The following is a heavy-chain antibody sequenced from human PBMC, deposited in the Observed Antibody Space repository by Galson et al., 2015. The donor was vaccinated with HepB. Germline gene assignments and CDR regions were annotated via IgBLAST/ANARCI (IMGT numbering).Heavy chain of an antibody. J-gene: IGHJ4*02. D-gene: IGHD6-6*01. CDR3: ARGRYSTSPPDY. CDR2: ISAYNGNT. V-gene: IGHV1-18*01. Sequence: SVKVSCKASGYTFTSHGISWVRQAPGQGLEWMGWISAYNGNTNYAQKLQGRVTMNTDTSTSTAYMELRSLRSDDTAVYYCARGRYSTSPPDYWGPGTLVTVSS. CDR1: GYTFTSHG.